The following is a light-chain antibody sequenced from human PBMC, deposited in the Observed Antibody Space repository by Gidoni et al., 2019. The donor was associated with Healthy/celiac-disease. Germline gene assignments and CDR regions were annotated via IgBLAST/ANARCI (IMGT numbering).Light chain of an antibody. CDR1: SLRSYY. Sequence: SSELTQDPAVSVALGQTVRITYQGDSLRSYYASWYQQTPGQAPVLVIYGKNNRPSGIPDRCSGSSSGNTASLTITGAQAEDEADYYCNSRDSSGNHPFGTGTKVTVL. CDR2: GKN. V-gene: IGLV3-19*01. CDR3: NSRDSSGNHP. J-gene: IGLJ1*01.